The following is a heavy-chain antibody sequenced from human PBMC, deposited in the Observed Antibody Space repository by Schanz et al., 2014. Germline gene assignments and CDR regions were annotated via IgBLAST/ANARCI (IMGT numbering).Heavy chain of an antibody. CDR1: RSTFSSYS. CDR3: ARGGYSSGWYDRDIAHFDY. V-gene: IGHV1-18*01. Sequence: QVQLVQSGADVKKPGSSVRVSCKASRSTFSSYSISWVRQAPGQGLEWMGWISPYNGNTNYAPKVQGRVTVTTDTSTSTVYMELRSLTSDDTAVYYCARGGYSSGWYDRDIAHFDYWGQGTLVTVSS. CDR2: ISPYNGNT. J-gene: IGHJ4*02. D-gene: IGHD6-19*01.